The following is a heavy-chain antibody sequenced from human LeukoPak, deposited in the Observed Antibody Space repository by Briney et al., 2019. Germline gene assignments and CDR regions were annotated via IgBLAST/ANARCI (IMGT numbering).Heavy chain of an antibody. V-gene: IGHV3-48*02. D-gene: IGHD1-26*01. CDR2: ISSSTSTI. J-gene: IGHJ4*02. Sequence: GGSLRFSCAASGFTFSNYWMHWVRQAPGKGLEWISYISSSTSTIYYADSVKGRFTISRDNAKNSLYLQMNSLRDEDTAIYYCAREGGFDYWGQGTLVTVSS. CDR1: GFTFSNYW. CDR3: AREGGFDY.